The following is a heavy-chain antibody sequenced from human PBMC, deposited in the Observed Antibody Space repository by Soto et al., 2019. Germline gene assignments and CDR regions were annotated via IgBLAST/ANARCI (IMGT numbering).Heavy chain of an antibody. V-gene: IGHV3-30-3*01. CDR2: MLYDGNNSQ. D-gene: IGHD3-3*01. CDR3: ARGRGDFGVFFED. J-gene: IGHJ4*02. Sequence: QVQLVESGGGVVQPGRSLRLSCAASGFILKTYTMHWVRLAPGKGLEWVAIMLYDGNNSQRYADSVKGRFTISRDNSENTLYLEMNSLRVEDTALYYCARGRGDFGVFFEDWGQGTLVTVSS. CDR1: GFILKTYT.